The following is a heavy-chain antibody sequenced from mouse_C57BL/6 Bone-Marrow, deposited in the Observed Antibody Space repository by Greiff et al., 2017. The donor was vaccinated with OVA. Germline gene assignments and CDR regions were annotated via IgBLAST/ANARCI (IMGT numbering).Heavy chain of an antibody. J-gene: IGHJ1*03. V-gene: IGHV1-52*01. CDR2: IDPSDSET. CDR3: ATDIYYYGSSERYFDV. Sequence: QVQLKQPGAELVRPGSSVKLSCKASGYTFTSYWMHWVKQRPIQGLEWIGNIDPSDSETHYNQKFKDKATLTVDKSSSTAYMQLSSLTSEDSAVYYGATDIYYYGSSERYFDVWGTGTTVTVSS. D-gene: IGHD1-1*01. CDR1: GYTFTSYW.